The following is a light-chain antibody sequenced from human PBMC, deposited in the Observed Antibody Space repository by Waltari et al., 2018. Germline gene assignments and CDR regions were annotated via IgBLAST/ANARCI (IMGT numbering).Light chain of an antibody. J-gene: IGLJ3*02. Sequence: QSALTQPPSASGSPGQSITIPCTGISTDVEGYDPVSWYQQHPGKAPKLLIYEVTKRPSGVPDRFSGSKSDNTASLAVSGLQAEDEADYYCSSYAGGSSLMFGGGTKLTVL. V-gene: IGLV2-8*01. CDR2: EVT. CDR3: SSYAGGSSLM. CDR1: STDVEGYDP.